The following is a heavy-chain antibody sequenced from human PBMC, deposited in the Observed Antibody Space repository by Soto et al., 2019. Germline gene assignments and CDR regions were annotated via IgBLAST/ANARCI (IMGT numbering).Heavy chain of an antibody. J-gene: IGHJ4*02. D-gene: IGHD3-10*01. CDR3: ARVNRYYYGSGSPLAPFDY. CDR1: GGSFSGYY. CDR2: INHSGST. Sequence: QVQLQQWGAGLLKPSETLSLTCAVYGGSFSGYYWSWIRQPPGKGLAWIGEINHSGSTNYNPSLKSRVTISVDTSKNQFTLKLRSVTAADTAVYYCARVNRYYYGSGSPLAPFDYWGQGTLVTVSS. V-gene: IGHV4-34*01.